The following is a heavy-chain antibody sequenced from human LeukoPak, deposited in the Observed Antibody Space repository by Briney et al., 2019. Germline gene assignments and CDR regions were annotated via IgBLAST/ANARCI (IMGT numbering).Heavy chain of an antibody. D-gene: IGHD1-1*01. J-gene: IGHJ4*02. Sequence: QPGGSLRLSCAASEFTFSTYWMSWVRQAPGRGLEWVANINYDGGQTYYVDSVRGRFTISRDNAKNSLYLQMNSMRVEDTAVYYCARSSGIGTTDYWGQGTLVIVSS. CDR1: EFTFSTYW. V-gene: IGHV3-7*03. CDR2: INYDGGQT. CDR3: ARSSGIGTTDY.